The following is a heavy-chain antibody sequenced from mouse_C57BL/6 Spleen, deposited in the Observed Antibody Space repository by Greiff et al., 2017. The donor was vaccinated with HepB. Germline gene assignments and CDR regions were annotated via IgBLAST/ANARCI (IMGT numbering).Heavy chain of an antibody. CDR3: AREGSYYGNYGSFDY. D-gene: IGHD2-1*01. CDR2: ISYSGST. Sequence: VQLKESGPGMVKPSQSLSLTCTVTGYSITSGYDWHWIRHFPGNKLEWMGYISYSGSTNYNPSLKSRISITHDTSKNHFFLKLNSVTTEDTATYYCAREGSYYGNYGSFDYWGQGTTLTVSS. V-gene: IGHV3-1*01. CDR1: GYSITSGYD. J-gene: IGHJ2*01.